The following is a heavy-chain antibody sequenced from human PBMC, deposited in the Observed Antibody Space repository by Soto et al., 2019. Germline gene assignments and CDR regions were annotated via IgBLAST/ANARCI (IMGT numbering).Heavy chain of an antibody. CDR2: IIPIFGTA. J-gene: IGHJ6*02. V-gene: IGHV1-69*13. CDR1: GGTFSSYA. CDR3: ARVSKYCDILTGYYCGMDV. Sequence: SVKVSCKASGGTFSSYAISWVRQAPGQGLEWMGGIIPIFGTANYAQKFQGRVTITADESTSTAYMELSSLRSEDTAVYYCARVSKYCDILTGYYCGMDVWGQGTTVTVSS. D-gene: IGHD3-9*01.